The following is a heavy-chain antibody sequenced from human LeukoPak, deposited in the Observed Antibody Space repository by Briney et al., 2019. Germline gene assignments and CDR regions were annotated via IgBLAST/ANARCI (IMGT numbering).Heavy chain of an antibody. CDR2: IYNSGTT. J-gene: IGHJ2*01. D-gene: IGHD1-26*01. CDR3: ARDRLGATGHWRIDV. V-gene: IGHV4-4*07. CDR1: GGSFSSYY. Sequence: SETLSLTCTVSGGSFSSYYWTWIRQPAGKGLEWIGRIYNSGTTNYSPSLESRVTMSLDTSKNRFSLSLSSVTAADTAVYYCARDRLGATGHWRIDVWGRGTLVTVS.